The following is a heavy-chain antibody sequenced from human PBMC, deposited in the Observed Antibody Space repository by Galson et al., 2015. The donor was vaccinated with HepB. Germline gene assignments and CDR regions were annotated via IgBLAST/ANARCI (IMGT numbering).Heavy chain of an antibody. CDR2: ISYDGSNK. CDR1: GFTFSSYA. V-gene: IGHV3-30-3*01. J-gene: IGHJ4*02. Sequence: SLRLSCAASGFTFSSYAMHWVRQAPGKGLEWVAVISYDGSNKYYADSVKGRFTISRDNSKNTLYLQMNSLRAEDTAVYYCARDGAGDSSGLTLDYWGQGTLVTVSS. D-gene: IGHD3-22*01. CDR3: ARDGAGDSSGLTLDY.